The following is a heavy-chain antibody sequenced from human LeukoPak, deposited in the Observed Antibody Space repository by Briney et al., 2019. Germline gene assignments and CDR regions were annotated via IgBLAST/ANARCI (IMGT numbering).Heavy chain of an antibody. CDR2: ISSSGSTI. D-gene: IGHD7-27*01. V-gene: IGHV3-48*03. J-gene: IGHJ4*02. CDR1: GFTFSSYE. CDR3: ASVNWGSLDY. Sequence: GGSLRLSCAASGFTFSSYEMNWVRQAPGKGLXXVSYISSSGSTIYYADSVKGRFTISRDNAKDSLYLQMNSLRAEDTAVYYCASVNWGSLDYWGQGTLVTVSS.